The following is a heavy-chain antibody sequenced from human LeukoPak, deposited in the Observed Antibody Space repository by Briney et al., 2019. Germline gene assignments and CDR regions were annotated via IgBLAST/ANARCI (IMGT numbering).Heavy chain of an antibody. CDR1: GFTFSSYS. CDR3: AREPPRDGYNPYFDY. V-gene: IGHV3-21*01. J-gene: IGHJ4*02. Sequence: KPGGSLRLSCAASGFTFSSYSMNWVRQAPGKGLEWVSSISSSSSYIYYADSVKGRFTISRDNAKNSLYLQMNSLRAEDTAVYYCAREPPRDGYNPYFDYWGQETLVTVSS. CDR2: ISSSSSYI. D-gene: IGHD5-24*01.